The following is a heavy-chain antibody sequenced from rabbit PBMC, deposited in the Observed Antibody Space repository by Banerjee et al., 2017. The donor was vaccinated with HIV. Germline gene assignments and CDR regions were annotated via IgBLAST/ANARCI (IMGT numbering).Heavy chain of an antibody. CDR1: GFPFSEKAV. CDR2: INAITGKA. J-gene: IGHJ4*01. Sequence: QSLEESGGGLVKPGASLTLTCKASGFPFSEKAVMCWVRQAPGKGLTWIACINAITGKAVYASWAKGRFTFSKTSSTTVTLQMTSLTAADTATYFCARDLPGVIGWNFGWWGPGTLVTVS. D-gene: IGHD1-1*01. CDR3: ARDLPGVIGWNFGW. V-gene: IGHV1S40*01.